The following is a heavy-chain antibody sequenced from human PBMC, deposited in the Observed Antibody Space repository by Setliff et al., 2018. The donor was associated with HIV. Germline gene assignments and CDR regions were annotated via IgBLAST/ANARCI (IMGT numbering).Heavy chain of an antibody. J-gene: IGHJ4*02. CDR2: MYYSGST. Sequence: PSETLSLTCTASGGSISSSSYYWGWVRQPPGKGLEWIGSMYYSGSTYYTPSLKSRITISLDTSKNQFSLRMRSVTAADTAVYYCARVFVDTAVLRVLEYYFDSWGRGTRVTVS. CDR1: GGSISSSSYY. V-gene: IGHV4-39*07. CDR3: ARVFVDTAVLRVLEYYFDS. D-gene: IGHD5-18*01.